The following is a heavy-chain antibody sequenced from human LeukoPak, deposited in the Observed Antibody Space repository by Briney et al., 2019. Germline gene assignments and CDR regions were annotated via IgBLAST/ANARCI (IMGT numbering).Heavy chain of an antibody. CDR3: AKGLGTAVGKFEY. J-gene: IGHJ4*02. Sequence: GGSLRLSCAAYGFTFSNFWMNWVRQAPGKELEWVSGIRGSGENTFYVDSVKGRFTISRDNSKNTLYLQMNSLRVEDTAIYYCAKGLGTAVGKFEYWGQGTLVTVSS. CDR2: IRGSGENT. V-gene: IGHV3-23*01. D-gene: IGHD6-13*01. CDR1: GFTFSNFW.